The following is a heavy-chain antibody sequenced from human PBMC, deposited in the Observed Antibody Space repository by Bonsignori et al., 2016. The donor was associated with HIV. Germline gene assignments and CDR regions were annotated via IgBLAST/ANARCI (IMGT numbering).Heavy chain of an antibody. CDR2: ISSDSDFK. J-gene: IGHJ6*03. CDR1: GFAFGRYT. CDR3: ARRGAATENYYYYMDV. D-gene: IGHD1-26*01. V-gene: IGHV3-21*01. Sequence: EVQVVESGGDLVKPGGSLRLSCAASGFAFGRYTINWVRQAPGKGLEWVSFISSDSDFKFYADSVKGRFTISRDNAKNSVYLQMDSLRAEDTALYYCARRGAATENYYYYMDVWGRGT.